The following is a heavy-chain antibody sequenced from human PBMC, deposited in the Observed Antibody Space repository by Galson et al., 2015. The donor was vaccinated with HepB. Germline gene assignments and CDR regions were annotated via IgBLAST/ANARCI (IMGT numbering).Heavy chain of an antibody. CDR1: GGSISSGGYS. Sequence: TLSLTCAVSGGSISSGGYSWSWIRQPPGKGLEWIGYIHHSGNTYYNPSLMSRVTVSVDRSKNQFSLKLSSVTAADTAVYYCARDRYSFGWGIDYWGQGTLVTVSS. CDR3: ARDRYSFGWGIDY. V-gene: IGHV4-30-2*01. J-gene: IGHJ4*02. D-gene: IGHD5-18*01. CDR2: IHHSGNT.